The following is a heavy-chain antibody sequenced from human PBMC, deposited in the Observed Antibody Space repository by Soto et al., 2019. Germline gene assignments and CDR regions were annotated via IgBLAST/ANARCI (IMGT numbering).Heavy chain of an antibody. CDR3: VRGYYSNLPYYFDY. V-gene: IGHV4-39*01. Sequence: SETLSLTCTVSGGSISSSSYYWGWIRQPPGKGLEWIGSIYYSGSTYYNPYLKSRVTISVDTSNNQFSLKLSSVTAADTAVYYCVRGYYSNLPYYFDYWGQGTLVTVSS. CDR2: IYYSGST. D-gene: IGHD3-3*01. CDR1: GGSISSSSYY. J-gene: IGHJ4*02.